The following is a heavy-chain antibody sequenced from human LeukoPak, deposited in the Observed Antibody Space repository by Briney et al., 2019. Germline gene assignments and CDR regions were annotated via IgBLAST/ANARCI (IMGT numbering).Heavy chain of an antibody. V-gene: IGHV4-39*01. CDR2: IYYSGST. CDR1: GGSISSSSYY. CDR3: ASLSYGSGSYLDY. J-gene: IGHJ4*02. D-gene: IGHD3-10*01. Sequence: SETLSLICTVSGGSISSSSYYWGWIRQPPGKGLEWIGSIYYSGSTYYNPSLKSRVTISVDTSKNQFSLKLSSVTAADTAVYHCASLSYGSGSYLDYWGQGTLVTVSS.